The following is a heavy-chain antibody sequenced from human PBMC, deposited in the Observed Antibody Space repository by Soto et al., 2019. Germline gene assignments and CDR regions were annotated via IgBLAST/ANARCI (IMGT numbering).Heavy chain of an antibody. J-gene: IGHJ6*02. CDR1: GYIFTNYD. Sequence: QVQLVQSETEVKKPGASVKVSCKASGYIFTNYDITWVRQAPGQGLEWMGWVSGYTGNTKYAQKFQDRVTMTTDTQPRTVHMDLRSLRSDATAVYYCARFGSAPYYYYGVDVWGQGTTVFVSS. CDR2: VSGYTGNT. D-gene: IGHD3-10*01. V-gene: IGHV1-18*01. CDR3: ARFGSAPYYYYGVDV.